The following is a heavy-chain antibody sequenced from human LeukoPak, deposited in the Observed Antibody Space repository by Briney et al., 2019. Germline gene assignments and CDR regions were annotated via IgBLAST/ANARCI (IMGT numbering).Heavy chain of an antibody. D-gene: IGHD3-3*01. Sequence: ASVKVSCKASGYSFVGYGITWVRQAPGQGLEWMGWISAYNGNTNYAQKLQGRVTMTTDTSTSTAYMELRSLRSDDTAVYYCARCPTYDFWSGYHASADYWGQGTLVTVSS. CDR2: ISAYNGNT. J-gene: IGHJ4*02. CDR3: ARCPTYDFWSGYHASADY. CDR1: GYSFVGYG. V-gene: IGHV1-18*01.